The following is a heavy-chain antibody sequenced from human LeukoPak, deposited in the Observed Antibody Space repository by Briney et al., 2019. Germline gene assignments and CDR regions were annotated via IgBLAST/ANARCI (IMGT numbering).Heavy chain of an antibody. V-gene: IGHV5-51*01. CDR3: ARPSITMVRGVIISVDWFDP. J-gene: IGHJ5*02. CDR1: GYSFTSYW. CDR2: IYPGDSDT. Sequence: GESLKISCKGSGYSFTSYWSGWVRQMPGKGLGWMGIIYPGDSDTRYSPSFQGQVTISADKSISTAYLQWSSLKASDTAMYYCARPSITMVRGVIISVDWFDPWGQGTLVTVSS. D-gene: IGHD3-10*01.